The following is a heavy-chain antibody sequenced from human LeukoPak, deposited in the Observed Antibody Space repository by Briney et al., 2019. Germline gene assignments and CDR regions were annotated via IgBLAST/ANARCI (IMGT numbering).Heavy chain of an antibody. CDR1: GGSFSGYY. CDR2: INHSGST. Sequence: SETLSLTCAVYGGSFSGYYWSWIRQPPGKGLGWIGEINHSGSTNYNPSLKSRVTISVDTSKNQFSLKLSSVTAADTAVYYCARGRGYSYLLDYWGQGTLVTVSS. J-gene: IGHJ4*02. V-gene: IGHV4-34*01. CDR3: ARGRGYSYLLDY. D-gene: IGHD5-18*01.